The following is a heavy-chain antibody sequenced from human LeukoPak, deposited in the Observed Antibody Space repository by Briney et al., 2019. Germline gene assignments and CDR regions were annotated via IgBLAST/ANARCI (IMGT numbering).Heavy chain of an antibody. Sequence: GGSLRLSCAATGFTFSNYAIHWGRQAPAKGLEWVAFISDDGSRQHYADSVKGRFTISRDNSKNTLNLQMNSLRAEDTAVYYCVKDRTGTYTLDYWGQGTLVTVSS. CDR1: GFTFSNYA. CDR2: ISDDGSRQ. CDR3: VKDRTGTYTLDY. V-gene: IGHV3-30-3*01. J-gene: IGHJ4*02. D-gene: IGHD3-10*01.